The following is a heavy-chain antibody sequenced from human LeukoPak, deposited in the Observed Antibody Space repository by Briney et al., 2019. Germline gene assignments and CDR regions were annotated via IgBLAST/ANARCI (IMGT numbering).Heavy chain of an antibody. J-gene: IGHJ4*02. CDR2: IDSSGTYT. CDR3: AKISTVTENFDH. V-gene: IGHV3-23*05. CDR1: GFAFGNYA. Sequence: GGSLRLSCAASGFAFGNYAMGWVRQAPGKGLEWVSSIDSSGTYTPSAESVKGRFTISRDNSENTMYLQLNSLRAEDTAVYSCAKISTVTENFDHWGQGTLVIVSS. D-gene: IGHD4-17*01.